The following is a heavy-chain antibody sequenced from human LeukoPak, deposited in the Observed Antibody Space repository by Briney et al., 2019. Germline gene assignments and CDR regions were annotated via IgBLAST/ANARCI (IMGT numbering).Heavy chain of an antibody. J-gene: IGHJ4*02. CDR1: GFTFSSHS. V-gene: IGHV3-21*01. D-gene: IGHD6-13*01. CDR2: ISPDSGYI. CDR3: APFSAVTHYYFDY. Sequence: KSGGSLRLSCAASGFTFSSHSLMWVRQAPGKGLEWVSSISPDSGYIYYADSVKGRFTISRDNAENSLFLQMNSLGAEDTAVYYCAPFSAVTHYYFDYWGQGTPVTVSS.